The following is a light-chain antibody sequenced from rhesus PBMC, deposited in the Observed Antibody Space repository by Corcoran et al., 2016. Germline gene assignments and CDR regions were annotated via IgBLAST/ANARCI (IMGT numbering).Light chain of an antibody. CDR3: QQRNSYPLT. CDR2: DAS. V-gene: IGKV1-38*01. J-gene: IGKJ4*01. Sequence: DIQLTQSPSSLSASVGDRVTITCRASQGISSYVAWYQQKPGKAPKLLIYDASNLQSGVPSRVSVCGSGTEITLTINSLPPEDFAVYYCQQRNSYPLTVGGGTKVELK. CDR1: QGISSY.